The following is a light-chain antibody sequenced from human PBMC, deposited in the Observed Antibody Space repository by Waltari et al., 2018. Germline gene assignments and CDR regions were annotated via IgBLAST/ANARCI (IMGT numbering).Light chain of an antibody. J-gene: IGLJ3*02. CDR1: STDIGGYNS. V-gene: IGLV2-11*01. Sequence: QSALTQPRSVSGSPGQSVTISCTGTSTDIGGYNSVSWYQHHPGKAPTLMIFDVYKRPSGFPERFSGSKSGNTASLTISGLQPEDEADYYCCTYAGSYTQVVFGGGTKLTVL. CDR3: CTYAGSYTQVV. CDR2: DVY.